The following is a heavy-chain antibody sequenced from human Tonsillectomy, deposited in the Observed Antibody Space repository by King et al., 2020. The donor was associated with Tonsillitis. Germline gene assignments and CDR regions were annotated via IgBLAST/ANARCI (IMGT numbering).Heavy chain of an antibody. J-gene: IGHJ4*02. Sequence: QLVQSGGGLVMPGGSLRLCCTASGFTFRSYSMNWVRPAPGKGLEWVSSIGTSSNFIYYADTMKGLFTISRDNAKNSLYLQMNSPRAGDTAIYYCARGGGQQPGEFGEAVDSWGQGTLVTVSS. CDR3: ARGGGQQPGEFGEAVDS. CDR1: GFTFRSYS. V-gene: IGHV3-21*01. CDR2: IGTSSNFI. D-gene: IGHD3-10*01.